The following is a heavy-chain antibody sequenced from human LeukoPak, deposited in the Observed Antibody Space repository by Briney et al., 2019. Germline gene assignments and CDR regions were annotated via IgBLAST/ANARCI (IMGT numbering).Heavy chain of an antibody. J-gene: IGHJ3*02. CDR1: GFTFSSYG. V-gene: IGHV3-23*01. Sequence: GGTLRLSCAASGFTFSSYGMSWVRRAPGKGLEWVSAISGSGGSTYYADSVKGRFTISRDNSKNTLYLQMNSLRAEDTAVYYCAKDLLISARRDAFDIWGQGTMVTVSS. CDR2: ISGSGGST. D-gene: IGHD3-16*01. CDR3: AKDLLISARRDAFDI.